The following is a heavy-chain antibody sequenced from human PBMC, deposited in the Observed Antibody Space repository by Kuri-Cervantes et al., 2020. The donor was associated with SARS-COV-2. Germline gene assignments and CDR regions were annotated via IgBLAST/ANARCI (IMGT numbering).Heavy chain of an antibody. V-gene: IGHV3-53*04. CDR2: LYPGGRT. CDR3: ARQSGYYGSDSYSAEYYFDS. Sequence: GGSLRLSCAASGFTVADNYMSWVRQAPGKGLEWVSVLYPGGRTEYADSVRGRFSISRHIPDNTLYLHMNSLRPEDTALYYCARQSGYYGSDSYSAEYYFDSWGPGTPVTVSS. D-gene: IGHD3-10*01. J-gene: IGHJ4*02. CDR1: GFTVADNY.